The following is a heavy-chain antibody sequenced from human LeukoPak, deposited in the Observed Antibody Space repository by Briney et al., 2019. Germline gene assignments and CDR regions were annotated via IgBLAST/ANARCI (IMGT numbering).Heavy chain of an antibody. V-gene: IGHV4-39*01. J-gene: IGHJ4*02. CDR3: ARHARYCSSTSCYGPDYFDY. CDR1: GGSISSSSYY. Sequence: SDTLSLTCTVSGGSISSSSYYWGWSRQPPGKGLERIGSFYYCGSIYYNTSLKSRVTISVDTSKNQFSLKLSSVTAADTAVYYCARHARYCSSTSCYGPDYFDYWGQGTLVTVSS. D-gene: IGHD2-2*01. CDR2: FYYCGSI.